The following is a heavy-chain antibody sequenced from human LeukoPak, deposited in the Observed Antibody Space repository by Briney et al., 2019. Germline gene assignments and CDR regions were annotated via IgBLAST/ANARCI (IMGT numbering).Heavy chain of an antibody. CDR3: ARDSGYYDSSGYYRQRYWFDP. CDR1: GGTFSSYA. J-gene: IGHJ5*02. Sequence: SVKVSCKASGGTFSSYAISWVRQAPGQGLEWMGGIIPIFGTANYAQKFQGRVTITADESTSTAYMELSSLRSEDTAVYYCARDSGYYDSSGYYRQRYWFDPWGQGTLVTVSS. D-gene: IGHD3-22*01. V-gene: IGHV1-69*13. CDR2: IIPIFGTA.